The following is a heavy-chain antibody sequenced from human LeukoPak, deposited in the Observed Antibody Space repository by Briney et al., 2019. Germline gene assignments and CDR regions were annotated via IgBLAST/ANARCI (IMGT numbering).Heavy chain of an antibody. J-gene: IGHJ3*02. CDR2: ISAYNGNT. V-gene: IGHV1-18*04. D-gene: IGHD3-22*01. CDR1: GYTFTGYH. Sequence: ASVKVSCKASGYTFTGYHIHWVRQAPGQGLEWMGWISAYNGNTRYPQKIQGRVTMTTDTSTSTAYMELRSLRSDDTAVYYCARVITTPLSSGPDAFDIWGQGTMVTVSS. CDR3: ARVITTPLSSGPDAFDI.